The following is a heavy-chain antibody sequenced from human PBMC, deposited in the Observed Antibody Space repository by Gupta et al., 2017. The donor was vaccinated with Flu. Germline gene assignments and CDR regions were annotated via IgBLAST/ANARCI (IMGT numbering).Heavy chain of an antibody. CDR2: INHSGST. CDR3: ARVQQWLVPHYYYGMDV. V-gene: IGHV4-34*01. D-gene: IGHD6-19*01. J-gene: IGHJ6*02. CDR1: GGSFSGYY. Sequence: QVQLQQWGAGLLKPSETLSLTCAVYGGSFSGYYWSWIRQPPGKGLEWIGEINHSGSTNYNPSLKSRVTISVDTSKNQFSLKLSSVTAADTAVYYCARVQQWLVPHYYYGMDVWGQGTTVTVSS.